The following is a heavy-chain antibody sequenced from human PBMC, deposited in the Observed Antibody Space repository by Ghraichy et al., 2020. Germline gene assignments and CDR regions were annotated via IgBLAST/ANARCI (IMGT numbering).Heavy chain of an antibody. J-gene: IGHJ4*02. D-gene: IGHD3-3*01. CDR2: INHSGST. CDR3: ARGRTYYDFWSGYYTGDY. Sequence: ETLSLTCAVYGGSFSGYYWSWIRQPPGKGLEWIGEINHSGSTNYNPSLKSRVTISVDTSKNQFSLKLSSVTAADTAVYYCARGRTYYDFWSGYYTGDYWGQGTLVTVSS. CDR1: GGSFSGYY. V-gene: IGHV4-34*01.